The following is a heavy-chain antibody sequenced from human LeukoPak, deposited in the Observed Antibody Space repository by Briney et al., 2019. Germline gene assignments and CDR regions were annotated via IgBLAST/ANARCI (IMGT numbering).Heavy chain of an antibody. J-gene: IGHJ4*02. Sequence: GGSLRLSCAASGFTFSSYIMNWVRQAPGKGLEWVASISRSSTYIHYADSVKGRFTISRDNAANSLFLQMNSLRAEDTAIYYCASDEGNYFDYWGQGTLVTVSS. CDR2: ISRSSTYI. CDR3: ASDEGNYFDY. CDR1: GFTFSSYI. V-gene: IGHV3-21*01.